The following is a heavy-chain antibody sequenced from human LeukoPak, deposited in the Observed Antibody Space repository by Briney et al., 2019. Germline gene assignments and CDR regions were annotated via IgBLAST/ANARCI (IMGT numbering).Heavy chain of an antibody. CDR1: GGPISSYY. Sequence: ASETLSLTCTVSGGPISSYYWSWIRQPPGKGLEWIGYIYYSGSTNYNPSLKSRVTISVDKSKNQFSLKLSSVTAADTAVYYCARDYGDYGSGVDPWGQGTLVTVSS. J-gene: IGHJ5*02. CDR3: ARDYGDYGSGVDP. CDR2: IYYSGST. V-gene: IGHV4-59*12. D-gene: IGHD4-17*01.